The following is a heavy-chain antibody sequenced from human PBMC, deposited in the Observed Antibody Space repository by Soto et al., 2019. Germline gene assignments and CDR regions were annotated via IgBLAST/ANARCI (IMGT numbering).Heavy chain of an antibody. CDR3: AQTDYDCWSGYEVPRRMDV. D-gene: IGHD3-3*01. J-gene: IGHJ6*02. CDR2: IFWNDDR. Sequence: SGPTLVNPTQTLTLTCTFSGFSLSTSGVGVGWIRQPPGEALEWLALIFWNDDRRYSPSLKSRLTITTDTSKNQVVLTMTNMDPVDTATYYCAQTDYDCWSGYEVPRRMDVWGQGTTVTVSS. CDR1: GFSLSTSGVG. V-gene: IGHV2-5*01.